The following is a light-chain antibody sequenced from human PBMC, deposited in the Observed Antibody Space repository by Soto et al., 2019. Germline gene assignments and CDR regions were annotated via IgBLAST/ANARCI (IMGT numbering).Light chain of an antibody. V-gene: IGKV3-20*01. J-gene: IGKJ1*01. Sequence: EIVLTQSPGTLSLSPGERATLSCRASLSVSSSYLAWYQQKPGQAPRLLIYGASGRATGIPDRFSGSGSGTDFTLTISRLEPEDFAVYYCQQYGSSPTWTFGQGTKVEIK. CDR2: GAS. CDR3: QQYGSSPTWT. CDR1: LSVSSSY.